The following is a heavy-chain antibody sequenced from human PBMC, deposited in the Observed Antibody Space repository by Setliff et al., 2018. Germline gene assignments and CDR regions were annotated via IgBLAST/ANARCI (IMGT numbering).Heavy chain of an antibody. CDR1: GYRFTSNW. CDR2: IYPGDSDT. CDR3: ARSRSNFWSGYFNWFDP. D-gene: IGHD3-3*01. J-gene: IGHJ5*02. Sequence: GESLKISCKGSGYRFTSNWIGWVRQMPGKGLEWMGIIYPGDSDTRYSPSFQGQVTMSADKSISTAYLQWSSLKASGTAMYFCARSRSNFWSGYFNWFDPWGQGTLVTVPQ. V-gene: IGHV5-51*01.